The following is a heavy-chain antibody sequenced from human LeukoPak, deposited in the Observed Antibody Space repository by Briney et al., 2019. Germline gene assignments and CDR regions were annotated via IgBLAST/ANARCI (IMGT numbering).Heavy chain of an antibody. Sequence: SETLSLTCTVSGGSISSYYWSWIRQPPGKGLEWIGYIYYSGSTNYNPSLKSRVTISVDTSKNQFSLKLSSVTAADTAVYYCARGTYHSPLDYWGQGTLVTVSS. J-gene: IGHJ4*02. V-gene: IGHV4-59*01. CDR3: ARGTYHSPLDY. CDR2: IYYSGST. CDR1: GGSISSYY. D-gene: IGHD2-2*01.